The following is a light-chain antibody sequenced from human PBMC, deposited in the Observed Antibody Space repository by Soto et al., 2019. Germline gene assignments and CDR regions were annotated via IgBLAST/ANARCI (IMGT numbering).Light chain of an antibody. Sequence: QSVLTQPPSASGTPGQRVTLSCSGSSSNIGSKYVYWYQQLPGTAPKLLMYRNNQRPSGVPDRFSGSKSGASAALAISGLRAEDEADYYCAAWDAGVSGPAFGGGTKLTVL. CDR3: AAWDAGVSGPA. V-gene: IGLV1-47*01. CDR2: RNN. J-gene: IGLJ2*01. CDR1: SSNIGSKY.